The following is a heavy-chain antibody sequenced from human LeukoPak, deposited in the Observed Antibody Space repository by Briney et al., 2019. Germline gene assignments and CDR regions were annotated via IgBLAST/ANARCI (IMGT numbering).Heavy chain of an antibody. D-gene: IGHD6-19*01. CDR1: RLTFCNYP. V-gene: IGHV3-64*01. CDR3: ARTQQWLATGGWYWFDT. Sequence: PGGSLRLSCAAPRLTFCNYPIPWGRRAPARGLEFVSSIHSNGISTYYRNSVKGRFTVSRDNSKSTVYVQMGSVREEDMAVYYCARTQQWLATGGWYWFDTWGQGTLVTVSS. J-gene: IGHJ5*02. CDR2: IHSNGIST.